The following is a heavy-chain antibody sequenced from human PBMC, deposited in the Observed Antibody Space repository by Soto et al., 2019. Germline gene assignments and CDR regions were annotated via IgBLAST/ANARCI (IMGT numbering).Heavy chain of an antibody. CDR3: ARQVGAASQSNDAFDI. V-gene: IGHV1-2*04. CDR1: GYTFTGYY. J-gene: IGHJ3*02. Sequence: ASVKVSCKASGYTFTGYYMHWVRQAPGQGLEWMGWINPNSGGTNYAQKFQGWVTMTRDTSISTAYMELSRLRSDDTAVYYCARQVGAASQSNDAFDIWGQGTMVTVSS. CDR2: INPNSGGT. D-gene: IGHD2-15*01.